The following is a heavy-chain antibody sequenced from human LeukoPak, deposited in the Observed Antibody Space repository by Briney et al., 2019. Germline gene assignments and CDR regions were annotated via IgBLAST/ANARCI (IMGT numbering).Heavy chain of an antibody. D-gene: IGHD6-13*01. Sequence: GGSLRLSCAASGFTFSSYSMNWVRQAPGKGLEWVSYISSSSSTIYYADSVKGRFTISRDNAKNSLYLQMNSLRAEDTAVYYCARDHSSSWYLRESWFDPWGQGTLVAVSS. CDR1: GFTFSSYS. CDR2: ISSSSSTI. V-gene: IGHV3-48*01. J-gene: IGHJ5*02. CDR3: ARDHSSSWYLRESWFDP.